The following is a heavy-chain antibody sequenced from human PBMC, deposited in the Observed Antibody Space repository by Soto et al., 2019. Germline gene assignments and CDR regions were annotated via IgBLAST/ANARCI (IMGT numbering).Heavy chain of an antibody. J-gene: IGHJ4*02. V-gene: IGHV3-9*01. CDR2: ISWNSGNI. CDR3: AKDTGIGYTYGYPLE. Sequence: EVQLEESGGGLVQPGRSLRLSCAASGFTFEDYGMHWVRLPPGKGLEWVSGISWNSGNIHYAVSVKGRFTISRDNTRNALYLPMNSLKPEDTALYFCAKDTGIGYTYGYPLEWGQGTLVTVSS. D-gene: IGHD5-18*01. CDR1: GFTFEDYG.